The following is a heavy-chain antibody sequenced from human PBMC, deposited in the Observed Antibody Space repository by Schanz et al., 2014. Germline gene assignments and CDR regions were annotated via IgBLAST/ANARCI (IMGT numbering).Heavy chain of an antibody. Sequence: EVQLVESGGGLVKPGGSLRLSCAASGFTFSSYSMNWVRQAPGRGLEWVSSISPSSIYIYYADSVKGRFTISRDNAKNSLYLQMNSLRAEDTAVYYCARDLNRCGGDCYSGWGQGTLVTVSS. CDR2: ISPSSIYI. CDR3: ARDLNRCGGDCYSG. CDR1: GFTFSSYS. V-gene: IGHV3-21*02. J-gene: IGHJ4*02. D-gene: IGHD2-21*02.